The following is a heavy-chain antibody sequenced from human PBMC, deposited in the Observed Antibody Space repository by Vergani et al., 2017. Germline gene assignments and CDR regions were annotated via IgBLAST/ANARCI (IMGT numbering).Heavy chain of an antibody. CDR1: GFTSSYYG. CDR3: ATKSCVTPGCQIGYFRE. CDR2: ISYDGTQK. D-gene: IGHD6-13*01. V-gene: IGHV3-30*03. J-gene: IGHJ1*01. Sequence: VPPGRSLRLSCVVSGFTSSYYGMHWVRQAPGKGLEWVAVISYDGTQKYYADSVKGRFTISRDNSKSTLYLQMNSLRTEDTAVYYCATKSCVTPGCQIGYFREGGQGTLVTVSS.